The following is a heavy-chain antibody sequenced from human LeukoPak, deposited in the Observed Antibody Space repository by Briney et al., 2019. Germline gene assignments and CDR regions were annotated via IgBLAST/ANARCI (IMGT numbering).Heavy chain of an antibody. V-gene: IGHV4-38-2*02. Sequence: SETLSLTCTVSGYSISSGYYWGWIRQPPGKGLEWIGSIYHSGSTYYNPSLKSRVTISVDTSKNQFSLKLSSVTAADTAVYYCASSELRGQLLAWYYFDYWGQGTLVTVSS. CDR2: IYHSGST. CDR3: ASSELRGQLLAWYYFDY. CDR1: GYSISSGYY. D-gene: IGHD2-2*01. J-gene: IGHJ4*02.